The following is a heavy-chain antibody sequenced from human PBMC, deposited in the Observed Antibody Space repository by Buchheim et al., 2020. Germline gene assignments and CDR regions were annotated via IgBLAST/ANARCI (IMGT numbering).Heavy chain of an antibody. V-gene: IGHV1-8*02. D-gene: IGHD3-10*01. J-gene: IGHJ4*02. CDR2: MNPNSGNT. CDR1: GGTFSSYA. Sequence: QVQLVQSGAEVKKPGSSVKVSCKASGGTFSSYAISWVRQAPGQGLEWMGWMNPNSGNTGYAQKFQGRVTMTRNTSISTAYMELSSLRSEDTAVYYCARRSRGRKAYYYGGLYYFDYWGQGTL. CDR3: ARRSRGRKAYYYGGLYYFDY.